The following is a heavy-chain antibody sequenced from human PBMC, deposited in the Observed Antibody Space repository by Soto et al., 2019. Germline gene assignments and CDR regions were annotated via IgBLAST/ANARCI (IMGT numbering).Heavy chain of an antibody. CDR1: GYSFTTHA. V-gene: IGHV1-3*04. Sequence: ASLKFSCKASGYSFTTHAMIWLLQAPGQSPEWMGWINTGNGNTRYSPKFQGRVNITRDTSASTAYMELSSLKSEDTAVYYCARGEQLYHYYYGMDVWGQGSTVTVSS. CDR2: INTGNGNT. CDR3: ARGEQLYHYYYGMDV. J-gene: IGHJ6*02.